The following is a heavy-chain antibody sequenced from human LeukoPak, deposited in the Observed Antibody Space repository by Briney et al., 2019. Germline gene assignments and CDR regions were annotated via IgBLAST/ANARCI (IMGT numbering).Heavy chain of an antibody. J-gene: IGHJ4*02. D-gene: IGHD3-22*01. V-gene: IGHV1-46*01. CDR3: ARAPATMIVFRPEEYYFDY. CDR1: GYTFTSYY. Sequence: ASVKVSCKASGYTFTSYYMHWVRQAPGQGLEWMGIINPSGGSTSYAQKFQGRVTMTRDMSTSTVYMELSSLRSEDTAVYYCARAPATMIVFRPEEYYFDYWGQGTLVTVSS. CDR2: INPSGGST.